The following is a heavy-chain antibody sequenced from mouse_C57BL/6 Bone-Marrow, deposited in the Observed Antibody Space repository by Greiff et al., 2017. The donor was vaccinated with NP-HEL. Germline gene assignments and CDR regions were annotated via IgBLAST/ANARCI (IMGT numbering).Heavy chain of an antibody. Sequence: EVKLQESGPVLVKPGASVKMSCKASGYTFTDYYMNWVKQSHGKSLEWIGVINPYNGGTSYNQKFKGKATLTVDKSSSTAYMELNSLTSEDSAVYYCARGAYYGFDYWGQGTTLTVSS. V-gene: IGHV1-19*01. CDR3: ARGAYYGFDY. CDR1: GYTFTDYY. CDR2: INPYNGGT. J-gene: IGHJ2*01. D-gene: IGHD1-1*01.